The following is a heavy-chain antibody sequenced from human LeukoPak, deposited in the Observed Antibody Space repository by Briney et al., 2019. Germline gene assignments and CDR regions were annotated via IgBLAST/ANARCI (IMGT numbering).Heavy chain of an antibody. CDR2: IYHSGST. D-gene: IGHD4-11*01. V-gene: IGHV4-38-2*01. CDR1: GYSISSGYY. Sequence: PSETLSLTCAVSGYSISSGYYWAWIRQPPGKGLGWIGNIYHSGSTYYNPPLKSRVTISVDTSKNQFSLKLSSVTAADTAVYYCARGYSNSYFDYWGQGTLVTVSS. CDR3: ARGYSNSYFDY. J-gene: IGHJ4*02.